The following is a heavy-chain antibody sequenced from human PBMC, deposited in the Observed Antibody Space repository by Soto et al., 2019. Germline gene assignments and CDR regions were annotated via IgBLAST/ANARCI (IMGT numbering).Heavy chain of an antibody. CDR3: AREEGTEIDF. J-gene: IGHJ4*02. V-gene: IGHV1-2*02. CDR2: INPKNGGT. Sequence: QVRLVQSGAEVKKPGASVKVTCKPSGYTFTDAYIHWVRQAPGQGLEWLGWINPKNGGTNYAQKFQGRVTMTRETSSRTAFMELSSLNSNDTAVYYCAREEGTEIDFWGQGTLVNVSS. CDR1: GYTFTDAY. D-gene: IGHD1-1*01.